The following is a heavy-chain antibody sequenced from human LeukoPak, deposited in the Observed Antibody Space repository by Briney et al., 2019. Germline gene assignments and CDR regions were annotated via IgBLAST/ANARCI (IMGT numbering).Heavy chain of an antibody. J-gene: IGHJ6*02. CDR2: ISSSSSNI. D-gene: IGHD1-26*01. Sequence: AGSLRLSCAASGFTFSSYSTNWVRQAPGKGLEWVSSISSSSSNIYYADPVRGRFTIARATTNNSLYLQMNSLRAEDTAVYYCARSPVEWELTLYGMDVWGQGTTVTVSS. CDR1: GFTFSSYS. CDR3: ARSPVEWELTLYGMDV. V-gene: IGHV3-21*01.